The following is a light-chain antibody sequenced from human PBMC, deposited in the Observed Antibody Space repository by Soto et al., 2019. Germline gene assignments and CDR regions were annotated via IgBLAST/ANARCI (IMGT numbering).Light chain of an antibody. CDR3: LQHNSYPYT. CDR2: AAS. Sequence: DIQMTQSPSSLSASVGDRVTITCRASQGCGYDLGWYQQKPGKAPKRLIFAASSLQSEVPLRFTGSGSGTEFTLTISSLQPEDFATYYCLQHNSYPYTSGQWTKLEIK. CDR1: QGCGYD. V-gene: IGKV1-17*01. J-gene: IGKJ2*01.